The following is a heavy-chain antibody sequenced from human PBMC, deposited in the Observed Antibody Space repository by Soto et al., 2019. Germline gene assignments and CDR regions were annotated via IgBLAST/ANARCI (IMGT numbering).Heavy chain of an antibody. CDR2: IYPGDSDT. Sequence: GESLKISCKGSGYSFTSYWIGWVRQMPGKGLEWMGIIYPGDSDTRYSPSFQGQVTISADKSISTAYLQWSSLKASDTAMYYCASAQKVYDYIWGSYRYFDYWGQGTLVTVS. V-gene: IGHV5-51*01. D-gene: IGHD3-16*02. J-gene: IGHJ4*02. CDR3: ASAQKVYDYIWGSYRYFDY. CDR1: GYSFTSYW.